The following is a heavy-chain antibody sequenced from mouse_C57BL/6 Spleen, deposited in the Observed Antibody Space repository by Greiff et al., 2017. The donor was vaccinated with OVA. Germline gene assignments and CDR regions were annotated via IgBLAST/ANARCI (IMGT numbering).Heavy chain of an antibody. V-gene: IGHV1-53*01. CDR2: INPSNGGT. J-gene: IGHJ1*03. CDR1: GYTFTSYW. CDR3: ARPPIYDGYWYFDV. Sequence: QVQLQQPGTELVKPGASVKLSCKASGYTFTSYWMHWVKQRPGQGLEWIGNINPSNGGTNYNEKFKSKATLTVDKSSSTAYMRLSSLTSEDSAVYYCARPPIYDGYWYFDVWGTGTTVTVSS. D-gene: IGHD2-3*01.